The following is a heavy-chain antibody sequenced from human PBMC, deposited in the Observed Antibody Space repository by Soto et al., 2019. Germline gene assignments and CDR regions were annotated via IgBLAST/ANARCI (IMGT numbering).Heavy chain of an antibody. CDR3: ARHDYGALEGGSFFDY. Sequence: SETLSLTCGVSGYSISSGYYWGWIRQPPGKGLEWIGSIYLSGSTYYNPSLKSRVTIPVDTSKDQFSLKLSSVTAADTAVYYCARHDYGALEGGSFFDYWGQGTLVTVSS. J-gene: IGHJ4*02. D-gene: IGHD4-17*01. CDR2: IYLSGST. CDR1: GYSISSGYY. V-gene: IGHV4-38-2*01.